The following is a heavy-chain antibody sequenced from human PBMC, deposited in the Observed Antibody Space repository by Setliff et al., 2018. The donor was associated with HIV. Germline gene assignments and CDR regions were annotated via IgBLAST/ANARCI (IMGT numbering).Heavy chain of an antibody. V-gene: IGHV4-39*07. D-gene: IGHD6-19*01. CDR2: INHRGST. CDR1: GGSTDSGSYY. Sequence: SETLSLTCTVSGGSTDSGSYYWAWIRQPPGKGLEWIGEINHRGSTNYNPSLKSRVTISVDTSKNQFSLKLSSVTAADTAVYYCARDDSSGWHFYYYYGMDVWGQGTTVTVSS. CDR3: ARDDSSGWHFYYYYGMDV. J-gene: IGHJ6*02.